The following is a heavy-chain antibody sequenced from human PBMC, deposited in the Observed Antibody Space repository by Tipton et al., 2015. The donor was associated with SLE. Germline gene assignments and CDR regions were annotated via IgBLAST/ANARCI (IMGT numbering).Heavy chain of an antibody. V-gene: IGHV3-23*01. CDR1: GFSFSNYA. CDR3: AKRTGTTSGYFDY. D-gene: IGHD1-1*01. Sequence: FLRLSCAASGFSFSNYAMSWVRQAPGKGLEWVSVISGSGGSTYYADSVKGRFTISRDNSKNTLYLQMNSLRAEDTAVYYCAKRTGTTSGYFDYWGQGTLVTVSS. J-gene: IGHJ4*02. CDR2: ISGSGGST.